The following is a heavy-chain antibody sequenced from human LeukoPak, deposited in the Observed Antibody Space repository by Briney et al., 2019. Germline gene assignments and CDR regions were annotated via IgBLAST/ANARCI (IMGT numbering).Heavy chain of an antibody. V-gene: IGHV4-38-2*02. Sequence: SETLSLTCTVSGGSISSYYWSWIRQPPGKGLEWIGSIYHSGSTYYNPSLKSRVTISVDTSKNQFSLKLSSVTAADTAVYYCARVYYGSGRTFDCWGQGTLVTVSS. CDR1: GGSISSYY. J-gene: IGHJ4*02. D-gene: IGHD3-10*01. CDR2: IYHSGST. CDR3: ARVYYGSGRTFDC.